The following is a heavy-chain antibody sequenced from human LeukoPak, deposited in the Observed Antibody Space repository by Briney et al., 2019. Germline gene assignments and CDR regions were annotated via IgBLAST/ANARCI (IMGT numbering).Heavy chain of an antibody. CDR3: ARATFAIFGVVTPHFDY. J-gene: IGHJ4*02. D-gene: IGHD3-3*01. V-gene: IGHV1-2*02. CDR2: INPNSGGT. Sequence: ASVKVSCTASGYTFTSYGISWVRQAPGQGLEWMGWINPNSGGTNYAQKFQGRVTMTRDTSISTAYMELSRLRSDDTAVYYCARATFAIFGVVTPHFDYWGQGTLVTVSS. CDR1: GYTFTSYG.